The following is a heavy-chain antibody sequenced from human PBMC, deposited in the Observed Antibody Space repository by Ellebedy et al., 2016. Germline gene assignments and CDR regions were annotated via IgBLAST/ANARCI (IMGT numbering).Heavy chain of an antibody. J-gene: IGHJ3*01. Sequence: GESLKISCAASGFTFYSYWMSWVRQAPGKGLEWVGNIKPDGSSTQNLASVKGRFTISRDNAKNSLYLQMDSLRVEDEAVYFCGRDMHATAGYDVFDLWGRGTVVTVSS. CDR1: GFTFYSYW. D-gene: IGHD2-8*02. CDR2: IKPDGSST. CDR3: GRDMHATAGYDVFDL. V-gene: IGHV3-7*01.